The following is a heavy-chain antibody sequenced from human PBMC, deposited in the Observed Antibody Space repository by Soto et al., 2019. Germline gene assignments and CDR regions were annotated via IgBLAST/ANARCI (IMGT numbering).Heavy chain of an antibody. CDR3: ARGYSGYDYCSDY. J-gene: IGHJ4*02. CDR1: GFTFSSYA. Sequence: PGGSLRLSCAASGFTFSSYAMHWVRQAPGKGLEWVAVISYDGSNKYYADSVKGRFTISRDNSKNTLYLQMNSLRAEDTAVYYCARGYSGYDYCSDYWGQGTLVTVSS. V-gene: IGHV3-30-3*01. D-gene: IGHD5-12*01. CDR2: ISYDGSNK.